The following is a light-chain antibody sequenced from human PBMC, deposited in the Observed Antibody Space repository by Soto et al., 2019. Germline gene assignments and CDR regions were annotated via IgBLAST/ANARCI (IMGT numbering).Light chain of an antibody. V-gene: IGKV3-11*01. CDR2: DAS. CDR3: QQRTNWPPWT. CDR1: QSVTTY. J-gene: IGKJ1*01. Sequence: EIVLTQSRRTLSFSPLERSTLSCRASQSVTTYLAWYQQKPGQAPRLLIYDASNRAAGIPARFSGSGSGTDFTLTISSLEPEDFAVYYCQQRTNWPPWTFGQGTKVDIK.